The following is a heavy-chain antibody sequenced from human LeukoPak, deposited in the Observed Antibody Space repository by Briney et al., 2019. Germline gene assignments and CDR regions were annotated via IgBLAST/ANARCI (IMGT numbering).Heavy chain of an antibody. J-gene: IGHJ4*02. CDR1: GGSFSGYY. Sequence: PSETLSLTCAVYGGSFSGYYWSWIRQPPGKGLEWIGEINHSGSTNYNPSLKSRVTISVDTSKNQFSLKLSSVTAADTAVYYCARGPHRNTIVGVVTMHYFDYWGQGTLVTVSS. CDR2: INHSGST. CDR3: ARGPHRNTIVGVVTMHYFDY. D-gene: IGHD3-3*01. V-gene: IGHV4-34*01.